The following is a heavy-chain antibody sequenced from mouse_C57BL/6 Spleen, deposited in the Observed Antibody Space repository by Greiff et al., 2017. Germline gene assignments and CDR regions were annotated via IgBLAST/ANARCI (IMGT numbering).Heavy chain of an antibody. J-gene: IGHJ3*01. Sequence: QVQLQQPGAELVKPGASVKMSCKASGYTFTSYWITWVKQRPGQGLEWIGDIYPGSGSTNYNEKFKSKATLTVDTSSSTAYMLLSSLTSEDSAVYYCARSQLRLRESYWGQGTLVTVSA. V-gene: IGHV1-55*01. CDR2: IYPGSGST. CDR3: ARSQLRLRESY. CDR1: GYTFTSYW. D-gene: IGHD3-2*02.